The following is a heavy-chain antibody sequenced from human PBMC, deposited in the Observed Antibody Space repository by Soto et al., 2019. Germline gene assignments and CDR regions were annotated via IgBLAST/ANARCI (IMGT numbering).Heavy chain of an antibody. CDR1: GFTFSSYA. Sequence: PGGALRLSCAASGFTFSSYAMSWVRPAPGKGLEWVSAISGSGGSTYYADSVKGRFTISRDNSKNTLYLQMNSLRAEDTAVYYCAKSREVTMVRGVIIRGRDAFDIWGQGTMVTVSS. D-gene: IGHD3-10*01. V-gene: IGHV3-23*01. CDR3: AKSREVTMVRGVIIRGRDAFDI. CDR2: ISGSGGST. J-gene: IGHJ3*02.